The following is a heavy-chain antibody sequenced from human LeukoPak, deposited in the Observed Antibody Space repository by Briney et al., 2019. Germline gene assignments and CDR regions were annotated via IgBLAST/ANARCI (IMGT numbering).Heavy chain of an antibody. CDR3: AKVGTTVTTSGYFDY. J-gene: IGHJ4*02. D-gene: IGHD4-17*01. V-gene: IGHV3-30*18. CDR1: GFTFSSYA. CDR2: ISYDGSNK. Sequence: GGSLRLSCAASGFTFSSYAMSWVRQAPGKGLEWVAVISYDGSNKYYADSVKGRFTISRDNSKNTLYLQMNSLRAEDTAVYYCAKVGTTVTTSGYFDYWGQGTLVTVSS.